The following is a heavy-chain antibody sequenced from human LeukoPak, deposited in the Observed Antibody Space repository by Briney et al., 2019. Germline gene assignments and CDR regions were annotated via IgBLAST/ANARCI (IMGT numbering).Heavy chain of an antibody. Sequence: ASVKVSCKASGYTFTSYYMHWVRQAPGQGLEWMGMINPRGGSTSYAQKFQGRVTMTSDMSTSTVYMELSSLRSEDTAVYYCARAREPTFDYWGQGTLVTLPS. V-gene: IGHV1-46*01. CDR3: ARAREPTFDY. CDR1: GYTFTSYY. CDR2: INPRGGST. D-gene: IGHD1-26*01. J-gene: IGHJ4*02.